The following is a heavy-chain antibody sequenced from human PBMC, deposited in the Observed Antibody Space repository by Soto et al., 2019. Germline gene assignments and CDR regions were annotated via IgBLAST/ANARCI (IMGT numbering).Heavy chain of an antibody. CDR1: GGSFSSYA. CDR3: ARSLTYYYETSGYYLGNI. V-gene: IGHV1-69*01. Sequence: QVQLVQSGAEVKTPGSSVKVSCKASGGSFSSYAFSWVRQAPGQGLEWMGGIIPMFDTANYAQKFQDRVTISADESTSTAYMELSSLTSEDTAVYYCARSLTYYYETSGYYLGNIWGQGTLVTVSS. CDR2: IIPMFDTA. J-gene: IGHJ4*02. D-gene: IGHD3-22*01.